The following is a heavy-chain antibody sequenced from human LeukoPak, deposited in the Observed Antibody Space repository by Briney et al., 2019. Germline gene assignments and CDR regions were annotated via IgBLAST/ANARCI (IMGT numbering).Heavy chain of an antibody. V-gene: IGHV3-15*01. CDR2: IKSKTDGGTT. J-gene: IGHJ3*02. D-gene: IGHD2-21*02. Sequence: GGSLRLSCAASGFTFSNARMSWVRQAPGKGLEWVGRIKSKTDGGTTDYAAPVKGRFTISRDDSKNTLYLQMNSLKTEDTAVYYCARDRSYCGGDCLDAFDIWGQGTMVTVSS. CDR1: GFTFSNAR. CDR3: ARDRSYCGGDCLDAFDI.